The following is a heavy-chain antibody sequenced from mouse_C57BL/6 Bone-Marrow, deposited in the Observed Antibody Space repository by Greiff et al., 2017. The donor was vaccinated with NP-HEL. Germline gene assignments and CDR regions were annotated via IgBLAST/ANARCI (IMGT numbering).Heavy chain of an antibody. D-gene: IGHD2-12*01. Sequence: QVQLKESGAELVRPGTSVKMSCKASGYTFTNYWIGWAKQRPGHGLEWIGDIYPGGGYTNYNEKFKGKATLTADKSSSTAYMQLSSLTSEDSAIYYCARYEFGVRYYFDYWAQGTTLTVSS. CDR2: IYPGGGYT. CDR1: GYTFTNYW. J-gene: IGHJ2*01. V-gene: IGHV1-63*01. CDR3: ARYEFGVRYYFDY.